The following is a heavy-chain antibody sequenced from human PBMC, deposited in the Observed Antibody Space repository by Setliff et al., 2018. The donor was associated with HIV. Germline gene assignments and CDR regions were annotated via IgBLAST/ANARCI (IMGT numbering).Heavy chain of an antibody. CDR2: TRSKTYGGTT. CDR3: TRLRGYSYGLASYYYYYMDV. D-gene: IGHD5-18*01. Sequence: GGSLRLSCAASGFTFSSYAMSWVRQAPGKGLEWVGCTRSKTYGGTTEYAASVKGRFTISRDESKSIAYLQMNSLKTEDTAVYYCTRLRGYSYGLASYYYYYMDVWGKGTTVTVS. CDR1: GFTFSSYA. V-gene: IGHV3-49*04. J-gene: IGHJ6*03.